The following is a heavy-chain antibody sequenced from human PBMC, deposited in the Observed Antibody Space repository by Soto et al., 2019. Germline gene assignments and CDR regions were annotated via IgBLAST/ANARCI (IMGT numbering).Heavy chain of an antibody. CDR1: GFSLTTDRVG. Sequence: QITLKESGPTLVKPTQTLTLTCTFSGFSLTTDRVGVGWIRQPPGEALEWLAVIYCDDSTTYRPSLESRLTITKDTSKNQVALTMTNMDSLDTATYYCAHAYGGRSLYWGQGTLVTVSS. D-gene: IGHD1-26*01. CDR3: AHAYGGRSLY. J-gene: IGHJ4*02. V-gene: IGHV2-5*02. CDR2: IYCDDST.